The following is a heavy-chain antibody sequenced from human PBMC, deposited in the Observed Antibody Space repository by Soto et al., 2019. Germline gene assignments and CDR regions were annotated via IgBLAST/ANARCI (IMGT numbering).Heavy chain of an antibody. D-gene: IGHD1-26*01. Sequence: VRQAPGQGLEWMGWISAYNGNTNYAQKLQGRVTMTTDTSTSTAYMELRSLRSDDTAVYYCAGMPENRGIVVFEQKSAYDV. J-gene: IGHJ6*01. V-gene: IGHV1-18*01. CDR3: AGMPENRGIVVFEQKSAYDV. CDR2: ISAYNGNT.